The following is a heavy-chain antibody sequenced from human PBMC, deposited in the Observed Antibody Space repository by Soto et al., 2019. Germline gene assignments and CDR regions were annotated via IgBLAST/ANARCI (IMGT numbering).Heavy chain of an antibody. J-gene: IGHJ4*02. CDR3: ARGDYYDRRFDS. V-gene: IGHV3-23*01. Sequence: PGGSLRLSCAASGFTFSSYAMSWVRQAPGKGLEWVAVISGGGSRTYYADSVKGRFTISRDNAKNSLYLQMNSLRAEDTAVYYCARGDYYDRRFDSWGQGTLVTVSS. CDR1: GFTFSSYA. D-gene: IGHD3-22*01. CDR2: ISGGGSRT.